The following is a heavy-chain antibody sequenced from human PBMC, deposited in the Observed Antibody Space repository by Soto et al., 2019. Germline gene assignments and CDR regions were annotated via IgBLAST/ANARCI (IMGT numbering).Heavy chain of an antibody. Sequence: PGGSLRLSCTASGFTFGDYAMSWFRQAPGKGLEWVGFIRSKAYGGTTEYAASVKGRFTISRDDSKSIAYLQMNSLKTEDTAVYYCNYDILTGYYHNWFDPWGQGTLVTVSS. CDR3: NYDILTGYYHNWFDP. CDR2: IRSKAYGGTT. D-gene: IGHD3-9*01. CDR1: GFTFGDYA. V-gene: IGHV3-49*03. J-gene: IGHJ5*02.